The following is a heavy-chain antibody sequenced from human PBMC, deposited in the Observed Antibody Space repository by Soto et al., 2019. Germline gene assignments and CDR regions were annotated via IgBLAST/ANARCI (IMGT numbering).Heavy chain of an antibody. CDR2: IIPIFGTA. V-gene: IGHV1-69*06. CDR3: ASGEGRGGGYV. CDR1: GGTFSTSA. D-gene: IGHD3-10*01. J-gene: IGHJ6*02. Sequence: QVRLVQSGAEVKKPGSSVKASCKTSGGTFSTSAISWVRQAPGQGLEWMGGIIPIFGTANYAQKFQGRVSITADKSTSTAYRELSSLTSEDTAGYYWASGEGRGGGYVLGHGTTVTVSS.